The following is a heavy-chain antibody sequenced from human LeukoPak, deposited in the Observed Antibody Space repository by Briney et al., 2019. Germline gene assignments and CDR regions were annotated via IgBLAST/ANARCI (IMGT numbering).Heavy chain of an antibody. D-gene: IGHD7-27*01. J-gene: IGHJ5*02. CDR3: ARVPTGA. CDR1: GGSFSGYY. V-gene: IGHV4-34*01. Sequence: KPSETLSLTCTVYGGSFSGYYWSWIRQPPGEGLEWIGEINHSGSTNYNPSLKSRVTISVDTSKNQFSLKLSSVTAADTAVYYCARVPTGAWGQGTLVTVSS. CDR2: INHSGST.